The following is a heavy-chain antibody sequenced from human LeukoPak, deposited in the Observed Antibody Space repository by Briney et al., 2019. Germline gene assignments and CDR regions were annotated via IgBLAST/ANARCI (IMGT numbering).Heavy chain of an antibody. J-gene: IGHJ4*02. Sequence: AGGSLRLSCAASGFTFSNAWMSWVRQAPGKGLEWVGRIKSKTDGGTTDYAAPVKGRFTISRDDSKNTLYLQMNSLKTEDTAVYYCTTDPSAMVRGAPRDWGQGTLVTVSS. D-gene: IGHD3-10*01. CDR1: GFTFSNAW. CDR3: TTDPSAMVRGAPRD. CDR2: IKSKTDGGTT. V-gene: IGHV3-15*01.